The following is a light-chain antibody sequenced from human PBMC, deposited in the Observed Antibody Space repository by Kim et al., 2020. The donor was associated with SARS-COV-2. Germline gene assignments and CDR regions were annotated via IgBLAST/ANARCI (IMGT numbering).Light chain of an antibody. CDR3: QVWDSSSDHRV. CDR2: YDR. J-gene: IGLJ3*02. CDR1: NIGSKS. Sequence: AAGKTARINCGGNNIGSKSVHWYQQKPGQAPVLVIHYDRDRPSGIPERFSGSNSGNTATLTISRVEAGDEADYYCQVWDSSSDHRVFGGGTQLTVL. V-gene: IGLV3-21*04.